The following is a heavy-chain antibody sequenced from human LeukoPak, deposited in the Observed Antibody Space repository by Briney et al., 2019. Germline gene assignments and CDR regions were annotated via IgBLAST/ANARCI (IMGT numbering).Heavy chain of an antibody. V-gene: IGHV3-30*14. D-gene: IGHD4-17*01. Sequence: PGGSLRLSCAVSEFTFSNYAIHWVRQAPGKGLEWVAVISYDGRNKYYADSVKGRFTISRDNSKNTLYLQMNSLRAEDTAVYYCARAPDYGDFHFDYWGQGTLVTVSS. CDR2: ISYDGRNK. CDR3: ARAPDYGDFHFDY. CDR1: EFTFSNYA. J-gene: IGHJ4*02.